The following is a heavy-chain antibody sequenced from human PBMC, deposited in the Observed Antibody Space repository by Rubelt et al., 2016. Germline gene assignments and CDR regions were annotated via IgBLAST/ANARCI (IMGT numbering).Heavy chain of an antibody. D-gene: IGHD2-15*01. J-gene: IGHJ1*01. CDR1: GYTFTGYY. CDR3: ARGSSRRAEYFQH. CDR2: INPNSGGT. Sequence: QVQLVQSGAEVKKPGASVKVSCKASGYTFTGYYMHWVRQAPGQGLEWMGWINPNSGGTNYVQNFQGRVTMTRETSISTAYMELSSLRSEDTAVYYCARGSSRRAEYFQHWGQGTLVTVSS. V-gene: IGHV1-2*02.